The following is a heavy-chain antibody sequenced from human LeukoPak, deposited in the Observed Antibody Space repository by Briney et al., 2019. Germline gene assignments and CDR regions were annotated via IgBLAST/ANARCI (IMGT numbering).Heavy chain of an antibody. Sequence: GRSLRLSCAASGFTFSSYAMHWVRQAPGKGLEWVVVISYDGSNKYYADSVKGRFTISRDNSKNTLYLQMNSLRAEDTAVYYCARAGWVLDYLDYWGQGTLVTVSS. D-gene: IGHD2-8*02. J-gene: IGHJ4*02. V-gene: IGHV3-30-3*01. CDR3: ARAGWVLDYLDY. CDR2: ISYDGSNK. CDR1: GFTFSSYA.